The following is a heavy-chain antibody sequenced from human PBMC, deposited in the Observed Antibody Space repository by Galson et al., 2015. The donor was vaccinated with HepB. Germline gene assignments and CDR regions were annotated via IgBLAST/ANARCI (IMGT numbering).Heavy chain of an antibody. CDR2: IRSKAYNYAT. Sequence: SLRLSCAASGFTFSGSAMHWVRQASGKGLEWIGRIRSKAYNYATAYAASVKGRFTISRDGSKNTAYLHMNSLETEDTAVYFCTTVLLYSNSPDSSDYFDSWGQGTLVTVSS. CDR3: TTVLLYSNSPDSSDYFDS. V-gene: IGHV3-73*01. D-gene: IGHD3-10*01. CDR1: GFTFSGSA. J-gene: IGHJ4*02.